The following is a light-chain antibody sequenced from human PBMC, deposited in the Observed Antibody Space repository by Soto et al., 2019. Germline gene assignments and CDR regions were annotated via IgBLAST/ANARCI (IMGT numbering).Light chain of an antibody. V-gene: IGLV2-14*01. CDR3: SSYTSSSTVV. Sequence: QSALTQPASVSGSPGQSITISCTGTSSDVGGYNYVSWYQQHPGKAPKLMIYEVSNRPSGVSNRFSGYKSGNTASLTISGLQDEDEADYYCSSYTSSSTVVFGGGTKLTVL. J-gene: IGLJ2*01. CDR2: EVS. CDR1: SSDVGGYNY.